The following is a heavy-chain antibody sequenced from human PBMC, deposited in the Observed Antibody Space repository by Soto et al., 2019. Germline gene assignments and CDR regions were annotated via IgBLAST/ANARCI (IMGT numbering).Heavy chain of an antibody. D-gene: IGHD3-10*01. V-gene: IGHV1-8*01. CDR1: GSTFSTLD. J-gene: IGHJ4*02. CDR2: MHANTGLT. Sequence: QVQLVQSGAEVKKPGASVKVSCKASGSTFSTLDLNWVRQAPGQGLDWMGWMHANTGLTGHAQKFQGRLSMTRDTSQSTAYMELSSLRADDTAVYYCARYIFGQGFISWGQGTLVTVSS. CDR3: ARYIFGQGFIS.